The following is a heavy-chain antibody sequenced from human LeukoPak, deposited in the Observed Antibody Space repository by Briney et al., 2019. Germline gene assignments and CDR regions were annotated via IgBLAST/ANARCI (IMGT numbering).Heavy chain of an antibody. CDR3: ARHLYDFWSGYYQPRHFDY. D-gene: IGHD3-3*01. CDR1: GGSISSGGYY. V-gene: IGHV4-31*03. Sequence: SRTLSLTCTVSGGSISSGGYYWSWIRQHPGKGLEWIGYIYYSGSTYYNPSLKSRVTISVDTSKNQFSLKVTSVTAADTAVYYCARHLYDFWSGYYQPRHFDYWGQGTLVTVSS. CDR2: IYYSGST. J-gene: IGHJ4*02.